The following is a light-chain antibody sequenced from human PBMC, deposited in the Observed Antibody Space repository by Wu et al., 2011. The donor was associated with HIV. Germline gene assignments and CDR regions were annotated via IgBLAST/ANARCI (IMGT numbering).Light chain of an antibody. CDR3: QHRSSWLT. CDR1: QSVGNN. J-gene: IGKJ4*01. CDR2: DAS. Sequence: EIVMTQSPATLSVSPGERATLSCRASQSVGNNLAWYQQKSGQAPRLLIYDASNRAPGIPARFSGSGSETDFALTISSVEPEDFAVYFCQHRSSWLTFGEGTKVEIK. V-gene: IGKV3-11*01.